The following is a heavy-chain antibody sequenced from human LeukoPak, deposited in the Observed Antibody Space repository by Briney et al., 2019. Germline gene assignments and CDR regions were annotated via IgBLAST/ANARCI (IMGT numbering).Heavy chain of an antibody. CDR3: ANNKLGGYGAFEI. V-gene: IGHV3-48*01. J-gene: IGHJ3*02. CDR1: GFTFSSYS. Sequence: GGSLRLSCAASGFTFSSYSMNWVRQAPGKGLEWVSYISSSSSTIYYADSVKGRFTISRDNSKNTLYLQMNSLRAEDTAVYYCANNKLGGYGAFEIWAQGTMVTVSS. CDR2: ISSSSSTI. D-gene: IGHD3-16*01.